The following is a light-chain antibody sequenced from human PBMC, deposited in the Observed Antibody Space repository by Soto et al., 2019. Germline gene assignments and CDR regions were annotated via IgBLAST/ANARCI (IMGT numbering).Light chain of an antibody. CDR1: SSDIGAYNF. Sequence: QPVLTQPASVSGSPGQSITISCTGTSSDIGAYNFVSWYQQHPGKAPKLMLYDVNIRPSGVSNRFSGSKSGNTASLTISGLQAEDEADYYCTSWTTSTTIIFGGGTKVTVL. J-gene: IGLJ2*01. CDR2: DVN. CDR3: TSWTTSTTII. V-gene: IGLV2-14*03.